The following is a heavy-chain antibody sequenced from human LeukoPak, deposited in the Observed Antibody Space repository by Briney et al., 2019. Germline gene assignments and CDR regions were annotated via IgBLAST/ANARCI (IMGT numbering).Heavy chain of an antibody. J-gene: IGHJ3*02. CDR2: ISWDAGST. D-gene: IGHD1-26*01. V-gene: IGHV3-43*01. CDR1: GFTFDDYT. Sequence: GGSLRLSCAASGFTFDDYTMHWVRQAPGKGLEWVSLISWDAGSTYYADSVKGRFTISRDNSKNSLYLQMNSLTTEDTALYYCAKPQVGATSFSAFDIWGQGTMVTVSS. CDR3: AKPQVGATSFSAFDI.